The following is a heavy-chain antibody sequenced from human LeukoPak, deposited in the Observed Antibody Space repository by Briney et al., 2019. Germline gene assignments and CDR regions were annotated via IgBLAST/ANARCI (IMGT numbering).Heavy chain of an antibody. CDR1: GFALSSHW. CDR2: VNRDGSET. V-gene: IGHV3-7*03. Sequence: GGSLRLSCAASGFALSSHWMTWVRQVPGRGPEWVANVNRDGSETYYLDSVKGRFTISRDNTKNSLYLQMNSLRAEDTAVYYCATMTNWGLDYWGQGTLVTVSS. D-gene: IGHD7-27*01. J-gene: IGHJ4*02. CDR3: ATMTNWGLDY.